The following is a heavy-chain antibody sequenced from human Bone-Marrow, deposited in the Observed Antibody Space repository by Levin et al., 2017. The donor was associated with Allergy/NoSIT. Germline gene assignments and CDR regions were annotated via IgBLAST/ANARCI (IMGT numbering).Heavy chain of an antibody. J-gene: IGHJ4*02. D-gene: IGHD3-16*01. Sequence: GGSLRLSCAASGFTVSSNFMSWVRRAPGKGLEWVSVIYTAGRTYYADSVKDRFIISRDNSKNTPFLQMNSLRADDTAVYYCAKDRADWGIDYWGQGTLVTVSS. CDR1: GFTVSSNF. CDR2: IYTAGRT. CDR3: AKDRADWGIDY. V-gene: IGHV3-66*01.